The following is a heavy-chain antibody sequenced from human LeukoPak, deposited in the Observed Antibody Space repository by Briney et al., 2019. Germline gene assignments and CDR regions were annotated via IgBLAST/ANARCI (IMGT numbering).Heavy chain of an antibody. D-gene: IGHD2-2*01. Sequence: GESLGLSCAASGFTFSSYAMSRVRQAPGKGLEWVSGISASGSSTYYVDSVKGRFTISRDNAKNSLYLQMNSLRAEDTAVYYCARGWYIVVPAARPDWFDPWGQGTLVTVSS. V-gene: IGHV3-23*01. CDR1: GFTFSSYA. J-gene: IGHJ5*02. CDR2: ISASGSST. CDR3: ARGWYIVVPAARPDWFDP.